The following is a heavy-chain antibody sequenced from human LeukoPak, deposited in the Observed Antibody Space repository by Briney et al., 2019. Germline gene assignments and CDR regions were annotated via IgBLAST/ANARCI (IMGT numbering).Heavy chain of an antibody. V-gene: IGHV1-2*02. J-gene: IGHJ4*02. CDR1: GYTFTGYY. D-gene: IGHD5-24*01. Sequence: ASVKVSCKASGYTFTGYYMHWVRQAPGQGLEWMGWINPNSGGTNYAQKLQGRVTMTRDTSISTAYMELSRLRSDDTAVYYCARDLLPHDNRDVDDYWGQGTLVTVSS. CDR2: INPNSGGT. CDR3: ARDLLPHDNRDVDDY.